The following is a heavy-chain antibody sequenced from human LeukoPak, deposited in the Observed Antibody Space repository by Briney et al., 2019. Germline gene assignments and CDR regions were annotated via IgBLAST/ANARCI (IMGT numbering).Heavy chain of an antibody. D-gene: IGHD3-10*01. CDR2: IYPGDSDT. V-gene: IGHV5-51*01. CDR1: GYSFTSYW. Sequence: KPGESLKISCKGSGYSFTSYWIGWVRQMPGKGLEWMGIIYPGDSDTRYSPSFQGQVTISADKSISTAYLQWSSLKASDTAMYYCARHVKGLIEANYYYYYMDVWGKGTTVTISS. CDR3: ARHVKGLIEANYYYYYMDV. J-gene: IGHJ6*03.